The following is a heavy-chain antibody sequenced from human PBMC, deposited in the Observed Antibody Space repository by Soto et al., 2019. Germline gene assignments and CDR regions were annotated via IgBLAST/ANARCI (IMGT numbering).Heavy chain of an antibody. CDR2: IYYSGST. CDR3: ASGTQLRFLEWLPEIYYYYYGMDV. CDR1: GGSISSGGYY. Sequence: PSETLSLTCTVSGGSISSGGYYWSWIRQHPGKGLEWIGYIYYSGSTYYNPSLKSRVTISVDTSKNQFSLKLTSVTAADTAVYYCASGTQLRFLEWLPEIYYYYYGMDVWGQGTTVTVSS. D-gene: IGHD3-3*01. V-gene: IGHV4-31*03. J-gene: IGHJ6*02.